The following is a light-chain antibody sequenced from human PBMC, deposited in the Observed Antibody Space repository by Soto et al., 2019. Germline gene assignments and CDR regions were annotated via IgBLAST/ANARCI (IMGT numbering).Light chain of an antibody. V-gene: IGKV1-5*01. Sequence: DIQMTQSPSTLSASVGDRVTITCRASQSISSWLAWYQQKPGKAPKLLIFDVSSLESGVPSRFSGSGSGTEFTLTISNLQPDDFATYYCQRYDTLWTMFGQGTKVDIK. J-gene: IGKJ1*01. CDR3: QRYDTLWTM. CDR1: QSISSW. CDR2: DVS.